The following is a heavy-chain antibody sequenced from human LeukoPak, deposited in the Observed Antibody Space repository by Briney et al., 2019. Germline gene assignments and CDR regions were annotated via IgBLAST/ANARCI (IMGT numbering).Heavy chain of an antibody. CDR1: GYTFTSYG. CDR2: ISAYNGNT. D-gene: IGHD2-2*01. Sequence: KPGESLKISCKASGYTFTSYGISWVRQAPGQGLEWMGWISAYNGNTNYAQKLQGRVTMTTDTSTSTAYMELRSLRSDDTAVYYCARVVPAVSDAFDIWGQGTMVTVSS. V-gene: IGHV1-18*01. J-gene: IGHJ3*02. CDR3: ARVVPAVSDAFDI.